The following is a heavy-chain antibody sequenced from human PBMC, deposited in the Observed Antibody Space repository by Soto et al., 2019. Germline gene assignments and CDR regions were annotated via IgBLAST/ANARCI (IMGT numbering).Heavy chain of an antibody. J-gene: IGHJ4*02. D-gene: IGHD5-12*01. CDR2: IIPIFGTA. CDR3: ARDPETHIVATIEDY. V-gene: IGHV1-69*13. Sequence: SVKVSCKASGGTFSSYAISWVRQAPGQGLEWMGGIIPIFGTANYAQKFQGRVTITADESTSTAYMELSSLRSEDTAVYYCARDPETHIVATIEDYWGQGTLVTVSS. CDR1: GGTFSSYA.